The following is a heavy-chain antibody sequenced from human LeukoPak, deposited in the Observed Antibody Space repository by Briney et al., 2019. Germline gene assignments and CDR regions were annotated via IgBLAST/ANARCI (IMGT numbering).Heavy chain of an antibody. CDR2: ISYSGTT. V-gene: IGHV4-39*01. J-gene: IGHJ4*02. CDR3: ATRPEFDY. D-gene: IGHD1-14*01. CDR1: GGSISSDSYC. Sequence: SETLSLTCTVSGGSISSDSYCWGWIRQPPGKGLEWIGTISYSGTTYYNPSLKSRVTLSVDTSKNQFSLKLSSVTATDTAVYYCATRPEFDYWGQGTLVSVSS.